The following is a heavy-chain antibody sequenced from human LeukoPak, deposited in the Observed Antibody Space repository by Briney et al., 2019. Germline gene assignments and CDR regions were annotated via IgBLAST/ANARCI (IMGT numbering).Heavy chain of an antibody. CDR2: ISGDSTDI. J-gene: IGHJ4*02. Sequence: PGGSLRLSCATSGFTFKSYAMNWVRQSPGKGLEWVSSISGDSTDIYADSLMGRSTISRDNAKNSLYLQINSLRAEDTAIYYCARRGYSDSSGYDYWGQGTLVTVSS. V-gene: IGHV3-21*01. D-gene: IGHD3-22*01. CDR3: ARRGYSDSSGYDY. CDR1: GFTFKSYA.